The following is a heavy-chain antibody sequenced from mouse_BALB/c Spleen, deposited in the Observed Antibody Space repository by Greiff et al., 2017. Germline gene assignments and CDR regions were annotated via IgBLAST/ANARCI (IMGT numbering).Heavy chain of an antibody. J-gene: IGHJ2*01. CDR2: INSNGGST. V-gene: IGHV5-6-3*01. CDR3: ARRTGGGFDY. D-gene: IGHD3-1*01. CDR1: GFTFSSYG. Sequence: DVMLVESGGGLVQPGGSLKLSCAASGFTFSSYGMSWVRQTPDKRLELVATINSNGGSTYYPDSVKGRFTISRDNAKNTLYLQMSSLKSEDTAMYYCARRTGGGFDYWGQGTTLTVSS.